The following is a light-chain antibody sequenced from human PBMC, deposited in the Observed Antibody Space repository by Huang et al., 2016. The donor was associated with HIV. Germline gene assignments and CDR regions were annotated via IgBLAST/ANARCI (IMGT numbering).Light chain of an antibody. CDR3: QQYSTSSYT. CDR1: QGVRNSY. V-gene: IGKV3D-20*01. CDR2: DAH. J-gene: IGKJ2*01. Sequence: IVLTLSPATLSLSPGERATLTCGASQGVRNSYLAWYQQKPGQAPRLLSYDAHGRATGIPDRFSGSGSGTDFTLTISRLEPEDFAMYYCQQYSTSSYTFGQGTKVDIK.